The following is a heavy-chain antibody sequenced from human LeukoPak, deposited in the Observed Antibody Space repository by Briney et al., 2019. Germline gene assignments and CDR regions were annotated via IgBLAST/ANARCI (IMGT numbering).Heavy chain of an antibody. V-gene: IGHV4-59*01. J-gene: IGHJ6*03. CDR1: GGSISSYY. CDR2: IYYSGST. CDR3: ARVGIAVAGNYYYYMDV. D-gene: IGHD6-19*01. Sequence: SETLSLTCTVSGGSISSYYWSWIRQPPGKGLEWIGYIYYSGSTNYNPSLKSRVTISVDTSKNQFPLKLSSVTAADTAVYYCARVGIAVAGNYYYYMDVWGKGTTVTVSS.